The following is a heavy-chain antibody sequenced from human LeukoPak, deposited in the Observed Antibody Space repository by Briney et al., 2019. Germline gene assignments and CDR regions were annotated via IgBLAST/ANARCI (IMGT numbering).Heavy chain of an antibody. CDR2: INPNSGGT. V-gene: IGHV1-2*02. Sequence: GASVRVSCKASGYTFTGYYMHWVRQAPGQGLEWMGWINPNSGGTNYAQKFQGRVTMTRDTSISTAYMELSRLRSDDTAVYYCARDITGYSQFDYWGQGTLVTVSS. CDR1: GYTFTGYY. D-gene: IGHD5-18*01. J-gene: IGHJ4*02. CDR3: ARDITGYSQFDY.